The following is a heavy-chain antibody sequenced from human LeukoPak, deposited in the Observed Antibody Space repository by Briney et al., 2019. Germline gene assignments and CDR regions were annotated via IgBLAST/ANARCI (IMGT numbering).Heavy chain of an antibody. CDR3: ARVSSWYYYYYYMDV. Sequence: SETLSLTCTVSGYSISSGYYWGWIRQPPGQGLEWIGSIYHSGSTYYNPSLKSRVTISVDTSKNQFSLKLSSVTAADTAVYYCARVSSWYYYYYYMDVWGKGTTVTVSS. J-gene: IGHJ6*03. V-gene: IGHV4-38-2*02. CDR1: GYSISSGYY. CDR2: IYHSGST.